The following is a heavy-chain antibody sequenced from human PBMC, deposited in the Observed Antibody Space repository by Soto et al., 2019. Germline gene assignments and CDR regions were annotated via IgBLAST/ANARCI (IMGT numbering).Heavy chain of an antibody. CDR1: GFTFSSYA. J-gene: IGHJ6*02. CDR2: ISYDGSNK. Sequence: PGGSLRLSCAASGFTFSSYAMHWVRQAPGKGLEWVAVISYDGSNKYYADSVKGRFTISRDNSKNTLYLQMNSLRAEDTAVYYCARAPQYYDSSGYYYSDYYYYGMDVWGQGTTVTVS. V-gene: IGHV3-30-3*01. CDR3: ARAPQYYDSSGYYYSDYYYYGMDV. D-gene: IGHD3-22*01.